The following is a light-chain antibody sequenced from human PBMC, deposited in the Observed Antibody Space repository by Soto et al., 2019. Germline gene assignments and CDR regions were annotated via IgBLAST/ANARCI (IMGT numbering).Light chain of an antibody. CDR2: DNN. CDR1: SSNIGKNY. Sequence: QSVLTQPPSVSAAPGQKVTISCSRSSSNIGKNYVSWYQRLPGTAPKLLIYDNNKRPSGIPDRFSGSKSGTSATLGITGLQAGDEADYFCGTWDNSLTAYVFGTGTKVTVL. CDR3: GTWDNSLTAYV. J-gene: IGLJ1*01. V-gene: IGLV1-51*01.